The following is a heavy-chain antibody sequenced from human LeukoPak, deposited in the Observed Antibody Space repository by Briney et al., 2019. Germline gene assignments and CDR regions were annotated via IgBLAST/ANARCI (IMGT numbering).Heavy chain of an antibody. D-gene: IGHD1-14*01. CDR3: ARHGENPTPEYYYYYYMDV. Sequence: SETLSLTCAVSGYSISSGYYWGCIRPPPRKGLEWIGIIYHSGSTYYNPSLKSRVTISVDTSKNQFSLKLSSVTAADTAVYYCARHGENPTPEYYYYYYMDVWGKGTTVTVSS. CDR2: IYHSGST. J-gene: IGHJ6*03. V-gene: IGHV4-38-2*01. CDR1: GYSISSGYY.